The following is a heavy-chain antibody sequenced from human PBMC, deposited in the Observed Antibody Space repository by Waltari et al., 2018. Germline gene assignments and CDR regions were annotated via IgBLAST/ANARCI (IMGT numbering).Heavy chain of an antibody. D-gene: IGHD5-18*01. CDR3: ARGSITAFQH. J-gene: IGHJ1*01. CDR2: INHSGST. Sequence: QVQLQQWGAGLLKPSETMSLTCAVYGGSFSGYYWSWIRQPPGKGLEWIGEINHSGSTNYNPSLKSRVTISVDTSKNQFSLKLSSVTAADTAVYYCARGSITAFQHWGQGTLVTVSS. V-gene: IGHV4-34*01. CDR1: GGSFSGYY.